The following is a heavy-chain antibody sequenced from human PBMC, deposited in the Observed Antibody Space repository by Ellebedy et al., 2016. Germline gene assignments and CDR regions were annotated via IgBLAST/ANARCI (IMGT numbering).Heavy chain of an antibody. CDR1: GDSFTKSL. J-gene: IGHJ3*02. CDR2: VNPNGGT. D-gene: IGHD2-8*01. CDR3: AGRFCRNGVCVYGGDAFDI. Sequence: ASVKVSCKASGDSFTKSLFHWVRQAPGQGLEWMGFVNPNGGTRYAQNLPGRVSMTTATYTTTIYLELSSLGSEDTAVYYCAGRFCRNGVCVYGGDAFDIWGQGIEVTVSS. V-gene: IGHV1-46*01.